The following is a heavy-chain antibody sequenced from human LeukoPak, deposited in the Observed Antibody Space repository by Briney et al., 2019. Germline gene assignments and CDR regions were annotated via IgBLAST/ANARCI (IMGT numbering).Heavy chain of an antibody. V-gene: IGHV3-7*04. CDR3: ARNRTGNRYYYYGMDA. Sequence: PGGSLRLSCAASGFTLSSYLMSGVRQAPGKGRDGVANINEDGSEKYYVDSAKGRFTISRENAKNSLYLQMHSLRAADTAVFYYARNRTGNRYYYYGMDAWGQGTTVTVSS. CDR2: INEDGSEK. J-gene: IGHJ6*02. D-gene: IGHD1-1*01. CDR1: GFTLSSYL.